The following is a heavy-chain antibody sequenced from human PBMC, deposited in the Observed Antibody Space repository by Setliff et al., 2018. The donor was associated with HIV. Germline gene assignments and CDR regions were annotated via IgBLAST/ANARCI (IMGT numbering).Heavy chain of an antibody. D-gene: IGHD2-2*01. Sequence: ASVKVSCKASGYTFTSYYMHWVRQAPGQGLEWMGIINPSGGSTSYAQKFQGRVTMTRDKSTSTVYMERSSLRSDDTAVYYCGRDRGVYCRSTNCYSPVDAFEIWGQGTMVTVSS. CDR3: GRDRGVYCRSTNCYSPVDAFEI. CDR1: GYTFTSYY. V-gene: IGHV1-46*01. CDR2: INPSGGST. J-gene: IGHJ3*02.